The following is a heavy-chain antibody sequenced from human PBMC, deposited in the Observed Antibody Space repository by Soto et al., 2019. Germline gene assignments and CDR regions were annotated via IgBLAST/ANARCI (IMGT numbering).Heavy chain of an antibody. CDR1: GGTFSSYA. CDR2: IIPIFGTA. Sequence: ASVKVSCKASGGTFSSYAISWVRQAPGQGLEWMGGIIPIFGTANYAQKFQGRVTITADESTSTAYMELSSLRSEDTAVYYCARDISGGPRYYFDYWGQGTLVTVSS. J-gene: IGHJ4*02. V-gene: IGHV1-69*13. D-gene: IGHD2-8*02. CDR3: ARDISGGPRYYFDY.